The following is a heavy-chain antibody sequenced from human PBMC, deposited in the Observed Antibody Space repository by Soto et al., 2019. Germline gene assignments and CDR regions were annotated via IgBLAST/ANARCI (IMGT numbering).Heavy chain of an antibody. CDR3: ARGVLGGMPLPRYYMDV. D-gene: IGHD2-2*01. CDR2: INPNSGGT. V-gene: IGHV1-2*04. Sequence: ASVKVSCKASGYTFTGYYMHWVRQAPGQGLEWMGWINPNSGGTNYAQKFQGWVTMTRDTSISTTYMELSRLRSDDTAVYYCARGVLGGMPLPRYYMDVWGKGTTVTVSS. J-gene: IGHJ6*03. CDR1: GYTFTGYY.